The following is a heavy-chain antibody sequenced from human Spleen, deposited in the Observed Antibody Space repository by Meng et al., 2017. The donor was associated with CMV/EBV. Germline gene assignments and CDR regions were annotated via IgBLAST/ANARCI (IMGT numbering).Heavy chain of an antibody. V-gene: IGHV3-21*01. J-gene: IGHJ4*02. CDR2: IGSSGNYV. D-gene: IGHD6-13*01. CDR3: ARGGHSSSWYLGY. CDR1: GCIFGPYS. Sequence: AASGCIFGPYSMNWVRQAPGKGLEWVSSIGSSGNYVYYADSVKGRFTISRDNIKNSLYLQMNSLRAADTAVYYCARGGHSSSWYLGYWGQGTLVTVSS.